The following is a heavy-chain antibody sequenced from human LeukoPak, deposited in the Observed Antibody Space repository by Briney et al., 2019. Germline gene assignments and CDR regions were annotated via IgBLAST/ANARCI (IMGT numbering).Heavy chain of an antibody. J-gene: IGHJ4*02. Sequence: ASVKVSCKGSGGTFNSYAISWVRQAPGQGLECMGWISAYNGNTNYAQKFQGRVTMTTDTSTSTAYMELRSLRSDDTAVYYCARDAEYSGSYHFDYWGQGTLVTVSS. D-gene: IGHD1-26*01. CDR2: ISAYNGNT. CDR1: GGTFNSYA. CDR3: ARDAEYSGSYHFDY. V-gene: IGHV1-18*01.